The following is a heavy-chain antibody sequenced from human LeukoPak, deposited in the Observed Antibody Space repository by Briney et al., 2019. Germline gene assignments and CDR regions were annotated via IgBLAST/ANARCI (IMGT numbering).Heavy chain of an antibody. CDR1: GFSFSTYD. CDR3: ARAPVRGAFDL. D-gene: IGHD3-10*01. Sequence: GGSLRLSCAASGFSFSTYDMNWVRQAPGKGLEWVSSISSRSSYIYYADSLKGRLTISRDNAKNSLYLQMNSLRVGDTAVYYCARAPVRGAFDLWGQGTMVTVSS. CDR2: ISSRSSYI. V-gene: IGHV3-21*01. J-gene: IGHJ3*01.